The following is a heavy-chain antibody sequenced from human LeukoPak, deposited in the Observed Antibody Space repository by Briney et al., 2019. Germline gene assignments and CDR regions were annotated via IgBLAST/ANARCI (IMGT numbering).Heavy chain of an antibody. CDR3: ASDKFGRGAFDI. D-gene: IGHD1-14*01. Sequence: PSETLSLTCTVSGGSISSGDYYWSWIRQPPGKGLEWIGYIYYSGSTYYNPSLKSRVTISVDTSKNQFSLKLSSVTAADTAVYYCASDKFGRGAFDIWGQGTMVTVSS. V-gene: IGHV4-30-4*01. CDR1: GGSISSGDYY. J-gene: IGHJ3*02. CDR2: IYYSGST.